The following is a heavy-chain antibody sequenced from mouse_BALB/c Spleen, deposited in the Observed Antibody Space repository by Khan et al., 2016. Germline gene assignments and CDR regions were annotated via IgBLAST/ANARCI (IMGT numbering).Heavy chain of an antibody. Sequence: QVQLKQSGAELVRPGSSVKISCKASGYAFSSYWMTWVKPRPGQGLEWIGQIYPGDGDTHSNGKFKGKATLTADKSSSTAYMQLSSLISEDSAVYFCARRAMDYWGQGTSVTVSS. CDR2: IYPGDGDT. CDR3: ARRAMDY. J-gene: IGHJ4*01. V-gene: IGHV1-80*01. CDR1: GYAFSSYW.